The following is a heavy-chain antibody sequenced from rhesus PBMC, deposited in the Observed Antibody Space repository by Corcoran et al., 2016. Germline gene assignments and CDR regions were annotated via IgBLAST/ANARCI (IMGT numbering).Heavy chain of an antibody. Sequence: QVQLQASGPGLVKPSETLSLTCAVSGYSISSNYWSCIRQPPGKGLEWIGYIYGSTGSTYYNPSLKSRVTISTDTSKNQFSLKLSSVTAADTAVYYCARGTYSGYGDLYYWGQGVLVTVSS. CDR1: GYSISSNY. CDR3: ARGTYSGYGDLYY. CDR2: IYGSTGST. J-gene: IGHJ4*01. V-gene: IGHV4-147*01. D-gene: IGHD5-24*01.